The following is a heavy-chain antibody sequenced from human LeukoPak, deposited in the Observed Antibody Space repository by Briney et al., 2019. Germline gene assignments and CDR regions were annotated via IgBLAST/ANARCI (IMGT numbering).Heavy chain of an antibody. J-gene: IGHJ4*02. V-gene: IGHV1-2*02. D-gene: IGHD3-22*01. CDR1: GYTFSGHY. CDR3: ARGTLYYSDGSGYHPPFEY. CDR2: INPNSGAT. Sequence: GASVEVSCKASGYTFSGHYLHWVRQAPAQGLEWMGWINPNSGATKYAQRFQGRVTMTRDTSISTAYMDVTSLRSDDTAVYYCARGTLYYSDGSGYHPPFEYWGQGTLVTVSS.